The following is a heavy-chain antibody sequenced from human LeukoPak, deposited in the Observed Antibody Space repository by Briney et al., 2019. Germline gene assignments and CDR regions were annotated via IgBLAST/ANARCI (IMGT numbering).Heavy chain of an antibody. V-gene: IGHV3-53*01. J-gene: IGHJ4*02. CDR2: IYSGGTI. D-gene: IGHD6-13*01. CDR3: ARDSRSHYYFDY. Sequence: GGAPRLSCVASGFTASSNHMNWVRQAPEKGLEWVSIIYSGGTIHYADSVKGRFTFSRDTSRNTVFLQMNSLRAEDTAVYYCARDSRSHYYFDYWGQGTPVSVPS. CDR1: GFTASSNH.